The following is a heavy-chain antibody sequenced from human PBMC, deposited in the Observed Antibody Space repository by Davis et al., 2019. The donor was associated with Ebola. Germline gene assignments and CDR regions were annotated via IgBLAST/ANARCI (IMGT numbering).Heavy chain of an antibody. D-gene: IGHD5-18*01. J-gene: IGHJ6*02. CDR3: ARVPALIYTAMDYYYYGMDV. CDR2: IYYSGST. V-gene: IGHV4-39*01. CDR1: GGSISSSSYY. Sequence: PSETLSLTCTVSGGSISSSSYYWGWIRQPPGKGLEWIGSIYYSGSTYYNPSLKSRVTISVDTSKNQFSLKLSSVTAADTAVYYCARVPALIYTAMDYYYYGMDVWGQGTTVTVSS.